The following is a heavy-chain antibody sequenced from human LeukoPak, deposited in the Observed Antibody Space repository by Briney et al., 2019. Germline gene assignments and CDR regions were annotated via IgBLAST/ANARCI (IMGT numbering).Heavy chain of an antibody. J-gene: IGHJ5*01. CDR1: GFTFNNYW. CDR2: IKQDGSEK. V-gene: IGHV3-7*03. CDR3: ASHSPWFEY. Sequence: PGGSLRLSCVVSGFTFNNYWMSWVRQAPGKGLEWVANIKQDGSEKYYVDSVKGRFTISRDNAKNSLYLQMNSLRVEDTAVYYCASHSPWFEYWGQGTLVTVSS. D-gene: IGHD2-21*01.